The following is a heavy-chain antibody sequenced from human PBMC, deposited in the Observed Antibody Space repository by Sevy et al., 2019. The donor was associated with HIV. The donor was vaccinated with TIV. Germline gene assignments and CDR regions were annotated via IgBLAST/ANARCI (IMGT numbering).Heavy chain of an antibody. Sequence: SETLSLTCVVYGGSFSGYCWSWIRQPPGKGLEWIGEINDSGSTNYNPSLKSRVTISADTSKNQFSLKLSSVTAADTAVYYCATRRGHLSFDYWGQGTLVTVSS. J-gene: IGHJ4*02. CDR2: INDSGST. CDR3: ATRRGHLSFDY. CDR1: GGSFSGYC. V-gene: IGHV4-34*01.